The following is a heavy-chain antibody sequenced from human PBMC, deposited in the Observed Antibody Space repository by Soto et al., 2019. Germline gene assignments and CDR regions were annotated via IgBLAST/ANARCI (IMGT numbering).Heavy chain of an antibody. CDR3: AKGPWGFWGWLSSYYFDY. Sequence: EVQLLESGGGLVQPGGSLRLSCAASGFTFSSYAMSWVRQAPGKGLEWVSAISGSGGSTYYADSVKGRFTISRDNSKNTLYLQMNSLGAGDTAVYYCAKGPWGFWGWLSSYYFDYWGQGTLVTVSS. J-gene: IGHJ4*02. D-gene: IGHD3-3*01. CDR1: GFTFSSYA. V-gene: IGHV3-23*01. CDR2: ISGSGGST.